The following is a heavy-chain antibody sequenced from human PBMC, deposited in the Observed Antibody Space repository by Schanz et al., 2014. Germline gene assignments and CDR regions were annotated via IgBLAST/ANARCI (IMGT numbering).Heavy chain of an antibody. CDR3: AKGMGYCSGGTCYDYYYYGLDV. J-gene: IGHJ6*02. CDR1: GFTVSSDH. V-gene: IGHV3-30-3*02. CDR2: ISYDGSNK. D-gene: IGHD2-15*01. Sequence: VQLVESGGGFVQPGGSLGLSCVVSGFTVSSDHMSWVRQAPGKGLEWVAVISYDGSNKYYADSVKGRFTVSRDNSENTLYLQMNSLSADDTAVFYCAKGMGYCSGGTCYDYYYYGLDVWGQGTTVTVSS.